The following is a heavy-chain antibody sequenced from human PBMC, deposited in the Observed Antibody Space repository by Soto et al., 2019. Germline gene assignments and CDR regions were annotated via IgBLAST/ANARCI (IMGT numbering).Heavy chain of an antibody. V-gene: IGHV2-5*01. CDR3: AHKPSGWFRFDY. CDR1: GFSLSTSGVG. CDR2: MYWNGDK. J-gene: IGHJ4*02. D-gene: IGHD6-19*01. Sequence: QITLKESGPTLVKPTQTLTLTCTFSGFSLSTSGVGVGWIRQSPGKPLQWLALMYWNGDKRYNPSLKTRLTIPKDTAKDQVVLTLTDMYPVDTATYYCAHKPSGWFRFDYWGQGTLVTVSS.